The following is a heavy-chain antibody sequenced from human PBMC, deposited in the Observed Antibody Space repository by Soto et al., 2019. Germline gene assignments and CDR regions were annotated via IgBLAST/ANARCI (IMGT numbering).Heavy chain of an antibody. J-gene: IGHJ4*02. V-gene: IGHV3-74*01. CDR2: INSDGSST. CDR3: VRVAYYHDSSGYYQFDY. D-gene: IGHD3-22*01. CDR1: GFTFRTYW. Sequence: GGSQRLSCAVSGFTFRTYWMHWVRQAPGKGLVWVSRINSDGSSTSYADSVKGRFTISRDNAKNTLYLQMDSLRAEDTAIYYCVRVAYYHDSSGYYQFDYWGQGTLVTVSS.